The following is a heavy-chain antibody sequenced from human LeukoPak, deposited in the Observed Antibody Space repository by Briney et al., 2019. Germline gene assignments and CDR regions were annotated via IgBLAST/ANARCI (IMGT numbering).Heavy chain of an antibody. Sequence: PSETLSLTCAVYGGSFSGYYWSWIRQPPGKGLEWIGEINHSGSTNYNPSLKSRVTISVDTSKNQFSLKLSPVTAADTAVYYCARAPWYDYVWGSYRFDYWGQGTLVTVSS. D-gene: IGHD3-16*02. CDR2: INHSGST. CDR3: ARAPWYDYVWGSYRFDY. V-gene: IGHV4-34*01. CDR1: GGSFSGYY. J-gene: IGHJ4*02.